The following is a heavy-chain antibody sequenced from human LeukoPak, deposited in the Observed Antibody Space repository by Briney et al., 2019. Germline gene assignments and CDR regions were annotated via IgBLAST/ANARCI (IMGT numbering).Heavy chain of an antibody. CDR1: GYTFTSYG. D-gene: IGHD3-22*01. CDR3: ARDSGPYTMIVPQLDY. Sequence: ASVKVSCKASGYTFTSYGISWVRQAPGQGLEWMGWISAYNGNTNYAQKLQGRVTMTTDTSTSTAYMELRSLRSDDTAVYYCARDSGPYTMIVPQLDYWGQGTLVTVSS. V-gene: IGHV1-18*01. CDR2: ISAYNGNT. J-gene: IGHJ4*02.